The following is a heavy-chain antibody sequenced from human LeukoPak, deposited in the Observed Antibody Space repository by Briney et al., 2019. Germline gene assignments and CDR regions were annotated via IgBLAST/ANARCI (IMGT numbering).Heavy chain of an antibody. D-gene: IGHD2-2*02. J-gene: IGHJ6*03. V-gene: IGHV1-8*01. CDR1: GYTFTSYD. Sequence: GASVKVSCKASGYTFTSYDINWVRQATGQGLEWMGWMNPNSGNTGYAQKFQGRVTMTRNTSISTAYMELSSLRSEDTAVYYCARGDIVVVPAAIQQFSYYYYYMDVWGKGTTVTVSS. CDR3: ARGDIVVVPAAIQQFSYYYYYMDV. CDR2: MNPNSGNT.